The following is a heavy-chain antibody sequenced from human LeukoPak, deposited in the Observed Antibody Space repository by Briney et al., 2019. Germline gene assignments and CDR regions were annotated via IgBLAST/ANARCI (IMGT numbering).Heavy chain of an antibody. CDR3: ARRRLAGSTPPHYYYILDV. J-gene: IGHJ6*02. Sequence: RASVKVSCRASGYTFTSYDINWVRQATGQGLEWMGWMNPNSGNRGSAQNFQGRVTLTRNTSISTAYMELSSLRSEDTAVYYCARRRLAGSTPPHYYYILDVWGQGTTVTVSS. V-gene: IGHV1-8*01. CDR1: GYTFTSYD. CDR2: MNPNSGNR. D-gene: IGHD3-3*02.